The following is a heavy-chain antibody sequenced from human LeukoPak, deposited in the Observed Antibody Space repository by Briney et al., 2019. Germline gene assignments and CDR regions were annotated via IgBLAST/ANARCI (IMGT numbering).Heavy chain of an antibody. V-gene: IGHV3-11*06. D-gene: IGHD3/OR15-3a*01. CDR3: ARQGLYDSSDFWTFQH. CDR1: GFIFSDYY. CDR2: ISSSSGYK. J-gene: IGHJ1*01. Sequence: GGSLRLSCAASGFIFSDYYMSWIRQTPEKGLEWLSYISSSSGYKNYADSLKGRFTISRDNAKNSVYLQMNSQSAEDTAVYYCARQGLYDSSDFWTFQHWGQGTLVTVSS.